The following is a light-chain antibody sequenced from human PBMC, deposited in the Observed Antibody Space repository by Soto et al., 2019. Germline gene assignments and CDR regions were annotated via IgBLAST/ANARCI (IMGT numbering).Light chain of an antibody. Sequence: DIQMTQSPSTLSGSVGDRVTITCRASQTISSWLAWYQQTPGKAPKLLIYETSSLESGVPSRFGGSGSGTEFTLTISSLQPDDFATYYCQHYNSYSEAFGQGTKVDIK. CDR1: QTISSW. J-gene: IGKJ1*01. V-gene: IGKV1-5*03. CDR3: QHYNSYSEA. CDR2: ETS.